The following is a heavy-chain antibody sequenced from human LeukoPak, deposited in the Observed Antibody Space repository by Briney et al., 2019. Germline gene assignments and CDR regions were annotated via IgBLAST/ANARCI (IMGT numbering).Heavy chain of an antibody. V-gene: IGHV4-38-2*02. CDR3: ARDLGIVVVAATRYFDY. Sequence: SETLSLTCTVSGYSISSGYYWGWIRQPPGKGLEWIGSIYHSGSTYYNPSLKSRVTISVDTSKDQFSLKLSSVTAADTAVYYCARDLGIVVVAATRYFDYWGQGTLVTVSS. D-gene: IGHD2-15*01. J-gene: IGHJ4*02. CDR2: IYHSGST. CDR1: GYSISSGYY.